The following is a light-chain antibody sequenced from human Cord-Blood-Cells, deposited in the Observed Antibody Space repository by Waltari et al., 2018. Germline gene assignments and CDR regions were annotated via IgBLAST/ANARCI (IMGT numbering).Light chain of an antibody. CDR2: AAS. Sequence: IQITQSQPPLSPSEGNRVTITCRASQSISSYLNWYQQKPGKAPKLLIYAASSLQSGVPSRFSGSGSGTDFTLTISSLQPEDFATYYCQQSYSTPYTFGQGTKLEIK. J-gene: IGKJ2*01. V-gene: IGKV1-39*01. CDR1: QSISSY. CDR3: QQSYSTPYT.